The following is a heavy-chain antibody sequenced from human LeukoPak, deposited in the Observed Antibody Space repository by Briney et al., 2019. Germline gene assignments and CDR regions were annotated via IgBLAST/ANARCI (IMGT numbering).Heavy chain of an antibody. Sequence: GGSLRLSCAASGFTFSSYWMSWVRQAPGKGLEWVANLKQDGRGKFYVDSVKGRFSISRDNAKKSLYLQMNSLRTEDTAVYYCVRDLDYWGQGTLVTVSS. CDR2: LKQDGRGK. CDR1: GFTFSSYW. CDR3: VRDLDY. J-gene: IGHJ4*02. V-gene: IGHV3-7*03.